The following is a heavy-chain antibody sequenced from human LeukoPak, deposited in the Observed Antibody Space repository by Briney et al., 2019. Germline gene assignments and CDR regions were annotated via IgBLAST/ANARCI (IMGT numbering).Heavy chain of an antibody. Sequence: AGGSLRLSCAASGFTVSSNYMSWVRQAPGKGLEWVSVIYSGGSTYYADSVKGRFTISRDNSKNTLYLQMNSLRAEDTAVYYCARGLPSGWGLSFYYWGQGTLVTVSS. CDR3: ARGLPSGWGLSFYY. CDR2: IYSGGST. CDR1: GFTVSSNY. D-gene: IGHD6-19*01. J-gene: IGHJ4*02. V-gene: IGHV3-53*01.